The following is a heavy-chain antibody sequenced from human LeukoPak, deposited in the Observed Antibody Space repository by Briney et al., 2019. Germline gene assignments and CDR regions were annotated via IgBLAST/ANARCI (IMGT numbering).Heavy chain of an antibody. CDR2: INHSEST. Sequence: SETLSLTCSVYGGSFSGYYWSWLPQPPGKGLEWIGEINHSESTNYNPSLKSRVTISVDTSKNQFSLKLSSVTAADTGVYYCATGTYYYDSSGYYYDPYYYYYGMDVWGEGTTVTVSS. CDR1: GGSFSGYY. D-gene: IGHD3-22*01. V-gene: IGHV4-34*01. CDR3: ATGTYYYDSSGYYYDPYYYYYGMDV. J-gene: IGHJ6*04.